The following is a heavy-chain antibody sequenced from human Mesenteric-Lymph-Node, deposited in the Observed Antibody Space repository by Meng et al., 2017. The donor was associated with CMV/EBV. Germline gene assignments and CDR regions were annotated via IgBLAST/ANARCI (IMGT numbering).Heavy chain of an antibody. Sequence: SETLSLTCTVSGGSVSSGSYYWSWIRQPPGKGLEWIGYIYYSGSTNYNPSLKSRVTMSVDTSNKQFSLRLNSVTAADTAVYFCAREQWLAHYFDYWGQGMLVTVSS. D-gene: IGHD6-19*01. CDR2: IYYSGST. CDR1: GGSVSSGSYY. V-gene: IGHV4-61*01. CDR3: AREQWLAHYFDY. J-gene: IGHJ4*02.